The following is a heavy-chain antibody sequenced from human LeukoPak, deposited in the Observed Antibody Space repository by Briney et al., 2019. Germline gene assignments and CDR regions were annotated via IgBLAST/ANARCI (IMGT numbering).Heavy chain of an antibody. CDR1: GSSLSSGFY. D-gene: IGHD1-26*01. V-gene: IGHV4-38-2*01. J-gene: IGHJ4*02. CDR2: IYYSGST. CDR3: ARQPRIQEGGATTIDY. Sequence: SETLSLTCAISGSSLSSGFYWGWIRQPPGKGLEWIGSIYYSGSTYYNPSLKSRVTISVDTSKNQFSLKLSSVTAADTAVYYCARQPRIQEGGATTIDYWGQGTLVTVSS.